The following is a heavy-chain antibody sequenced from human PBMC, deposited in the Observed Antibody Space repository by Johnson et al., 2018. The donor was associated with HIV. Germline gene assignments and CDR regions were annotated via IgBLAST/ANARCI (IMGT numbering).Heavy chain of an antibody. Sequence: VQLVESGGGLVQPGGSLRLTCSASGFTFSNYWMSWVRRAPGKGLEWLANIKQDGSEKHYLDSVKGRFTISRDNAKNSLYLQMNTLRAEDTAVYYCARDATYRKYALTSFDIWGQGAMVTVSS. J-gene: IGHJ3*02. CDR2: IKQDGSEK. CDR3: ARDATYRKYALTSFDI. D-gene: IGHD1-14*01. V-gene: IGHV3-7*05. CDR1: GFTFSNYW.